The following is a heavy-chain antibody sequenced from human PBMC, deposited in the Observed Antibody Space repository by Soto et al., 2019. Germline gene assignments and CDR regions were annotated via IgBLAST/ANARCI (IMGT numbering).Heavy chain of an antibody. V-gene: IGHV3-30*18. CDR2: ISYDGSNK. D-gene: IGHD6-19*01. Sequence: QVQLVASGGGVVQPGRSLRLSCAASGFTFSSYGMHWVRQAPGTGLEWVAVISYDGSNKYYADSVKGRFTISRDNSKNTLYLQMNSLRAEDTAVYYCAKDLIAVAGTVSDGYYSGMDVWGQGTTVTVFS. CDR3: AKDLIAVAGTVSDGYYSGMDV. CDR1: GFTFSSYG. J-gene: IGHJ6*02.